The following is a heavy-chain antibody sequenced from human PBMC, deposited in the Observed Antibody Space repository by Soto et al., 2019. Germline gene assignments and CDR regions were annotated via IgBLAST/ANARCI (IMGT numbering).Heavy chain of an antibody. D-gene: IGHD1-7*01. V-gene: IGHV3-23*01. J-gene: IGHJ4*02. Sequence: AGGSLRLSCATSGLTFSNYAMSWVRQAPGGGLERVSSMSGSSSTTYYADSVRGRFTISRDRSKNTLYLQMSSLRAEDTALYYCAKNQERELPRVIDFWGQGTLVTVSS. CDR2: MSGSSSTT. CDR3: AKNQERELPRVIDF. CDR1: GLTFSNYA.